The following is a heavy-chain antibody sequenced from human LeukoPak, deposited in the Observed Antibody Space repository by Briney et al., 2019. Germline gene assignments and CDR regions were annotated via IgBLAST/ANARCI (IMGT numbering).Heavy chain of an antibody. V-gene: IGHV3-21*01. CDR1: GFSFSIYR. Sequence: PGGPLRLSCAPSGFSFSIYRMNWVRQAPGKRLEWVSSVINSGDYIHYADSVKGRFTISRDNSKNRLYLQMNSMRAEDMAVYYCAELGITMIGGVWGKGKTVTMSS. CDR2: VINSGDYI. J-gene: IGHJ6*01. CDR3: AELGITMIGGV. D-gene: IGHD3-10*02.